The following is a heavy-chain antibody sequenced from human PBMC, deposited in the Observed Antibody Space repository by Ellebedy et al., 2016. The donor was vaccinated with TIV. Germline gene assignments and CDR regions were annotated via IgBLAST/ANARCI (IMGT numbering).Heavy chain of an antibody. V-gene: IGHV4-39*01. D-gene: IGHD6-13*01. Sequence: MPGGSLRLSCIVSGGSFSSSSYYWGWIRQPPGKGLEWIGSIYYSGSTYYNPSLKSRVTISVDTSKNQFSLKLSSVTAADTAVYYCARHVVAAASPMTYDAFDIWGQGTMVTVSS. CDR1: GGSFSSSSYY. CDR2: IYYSGST. J-gene: IGHJ3*02. CDR3: ARHVVAAASPMTYDAFDI.